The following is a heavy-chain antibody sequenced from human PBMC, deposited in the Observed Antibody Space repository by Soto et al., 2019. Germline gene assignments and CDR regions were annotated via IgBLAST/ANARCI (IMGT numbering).Heavy chain of an antibody. D-gene: IGHD1-26*01. Sequence: ASVKVSCKASGYTFTSYGISWVRQAPGQGLEWMGWISAYNGNTNYAQKLQGRVTMTTDTSTSTAYMELRSLRSDDTAVYYCARDLCHGAICKGYYYYGMDVWGQGTLVTVSS. CDR3: ARDLCHGAICKGYYYYGMDV. CDR2: ISAYNGNT. V-gene: IGHV1-18*01. CDR1: GYTFTSYG. J-gene: IGHJ6*02.